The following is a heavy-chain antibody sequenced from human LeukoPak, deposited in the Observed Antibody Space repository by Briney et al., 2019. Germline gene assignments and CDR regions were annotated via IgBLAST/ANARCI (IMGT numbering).Heavy chain of an antibody. CDR3: ARDIVVVVAATRGSYYYGMDV. J-gene: IGHJ6*02. CDR2: IYYSGST. D-gene: IGHD2-15*01. V-gene: IGHV4-39*01. Sequence: SETLSLTCTVSGGSISSSSYYWGWIRQPPGKGLEWIGSIYYSGSTYYNPSLKSRVTISVDTSKNQFSLKLSSVIAADTAVYYCARDIVVVVAATRGSYYYGMDVWGQGTTVTVSS. CDR1: GGSISSSSYY.